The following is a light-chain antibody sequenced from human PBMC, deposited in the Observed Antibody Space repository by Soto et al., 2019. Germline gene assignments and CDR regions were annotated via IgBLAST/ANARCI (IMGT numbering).Light chain of an antibody. V-gene: IGLV2-14*01. CDR1: SSDVGGYNY. J-gene: IGLJ2*01. Sequence: QSALTQPASVSGSPGQSITISCTGTSSDVGGYNYVSWYQQHPGIAPKLMIYDVSNRPSGVSNRFSGSKSGNTASLTISGLQAEDEADYYCSSYTSSSILFGGGTKLTVL. CDR2: DVS. CDR3: SSYTSSSIL.